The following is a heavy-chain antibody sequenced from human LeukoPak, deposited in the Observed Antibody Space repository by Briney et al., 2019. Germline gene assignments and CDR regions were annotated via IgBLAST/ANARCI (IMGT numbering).Heavy chain of an antibody. CDR2: ISSSSSYI. V-gene: IGHV3-21*01. J-gene: IGHJ3*02. D-gene: IGHD6-19*01. Sequence: GGSLRLSCAASGFTFSSYSMNWVRQAPGKGLEWVSSISSSSSYIYYADSVKGRFTISRDNAKNSLYLQMNSLRAEDTAVYYCARGGSSGWWAFDIRGQGTMVTVSS. CDR3: ARGGSSGWWAFDI. CDR1: GFTFSSYS.